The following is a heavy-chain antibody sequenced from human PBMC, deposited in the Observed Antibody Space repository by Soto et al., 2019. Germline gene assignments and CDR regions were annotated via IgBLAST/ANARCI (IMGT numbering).Heavy chain of an antibody. J-gene: IGHJ4*02. D-gene: IGHD5-18*01. CDR3: ARGRIQLWYPFDY. V-gene: IGHV4-28*03. CDR1: GYSISSSNW. Sequence: SETLSLTCAVSGYSISSSNWWGWIRQPPGKGLEWIGYIYYSGTTYYNPSLKSRVTMSVDTSKNQFSLKLSSVTAADTAVYYCARGRIQLWYPFDYWGQGTLVTVSS. CDR2: IYYSGTT.